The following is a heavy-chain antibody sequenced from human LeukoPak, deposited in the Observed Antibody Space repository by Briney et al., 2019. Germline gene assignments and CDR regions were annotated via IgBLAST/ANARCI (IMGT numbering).Heavy chain of an antibody. V-gene: IGHV1-18*01. D-gene: IGHD2-2*01. J-gene: IGHJ4*02. CDR1: GYTFSRYG. CDR3: ARDSGVPAAMWGDY. CDR2: ISGYNGNT. Sequence: ASVKVSCKASGYTFSRYGITWVRQAPGQGLEWLGWISGYNGNTKYAQKFQGRVTMSTDTSTGTAYMDLRSLTSDDTAVYYCARDSGVPAAMWGDYWGQGTLVTVS.